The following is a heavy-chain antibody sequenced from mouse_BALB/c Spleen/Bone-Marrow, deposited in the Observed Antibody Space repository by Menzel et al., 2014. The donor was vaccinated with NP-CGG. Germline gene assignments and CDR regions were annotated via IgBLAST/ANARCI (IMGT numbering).Heavy chain of an antibody. D-gene: IGHD1-2*01. Sequence: VQLKQSGGGLVQPGGSLKLSCAASGFDFSRYWMTWVRQAPGKGLEWIGEINPDSSTINYTPSLKDKFIISRDNAKNTLYLQMSKVRAEDTALYYCARPGYYGYQDVWGAGTTVTVSS. V-gene: IGHV4-1*02. CDR1: GFDFSRYW. CDR3: ARPGYYGYQDV. CDR2: INPDSSTI. J-gene: IGHJ1*01.